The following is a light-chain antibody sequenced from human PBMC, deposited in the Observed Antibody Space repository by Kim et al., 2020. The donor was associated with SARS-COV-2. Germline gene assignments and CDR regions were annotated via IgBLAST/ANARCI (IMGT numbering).Light chain of an antibody. J-gene: IGKJ4*01. V-gene: IGKV1-39*01. CDR1: QTISGS. CDR3: QQSYTTPT. CDR2: VAS. Sequence: SASVGDRVTSACRSSQTISGSLNWYLQTPGKAPRLLIYVASNLQSGVPSRFTGSGSGTDFTLTISSLQPEDFATYYCQQSYTTPTFGGGTKVDIK.